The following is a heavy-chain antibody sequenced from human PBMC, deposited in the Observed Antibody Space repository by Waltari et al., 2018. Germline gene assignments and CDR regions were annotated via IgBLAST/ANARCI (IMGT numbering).Heavy chain of an antibody. V-gene: IGHV1-8*01. Sequence: QVQLVQSGAEVKKPGASVKVSCKASGSTFTSYDLNWVRQATGQGLEWLGWMNPNSGNTGYDKKFQGRVTMTRNTSISTAYMELSSLRSEDTAVYYCARGPFAPSGPDEDYWGQGTLVTVSS. CDR2: MNPNSGNT. J-gene: IGHJ4*02. CDR1: GSTFTSYD. CDR3: ARGPFAPSGPDEDY. D-gene: IGHD3-10*01.